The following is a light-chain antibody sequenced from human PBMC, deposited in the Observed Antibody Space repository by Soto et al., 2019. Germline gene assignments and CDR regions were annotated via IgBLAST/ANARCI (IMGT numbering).Light chain of an antibody. Sequence: IQLAQSPSSLSASVGDRVTITCRASQGISSYLAWYQQEPGKAPKLLIYDAYTLQSGVPSRFSGSGSGTDFTLTISSLQPEDFATYYCQQVNSYPLTFGGGTKVEIK. CDR1: QGISSY. CDR2: DAY. J-gene: IGKJ4*01. V-gene: IGKV1-9*01. CDR3: QQVNSYPLT.